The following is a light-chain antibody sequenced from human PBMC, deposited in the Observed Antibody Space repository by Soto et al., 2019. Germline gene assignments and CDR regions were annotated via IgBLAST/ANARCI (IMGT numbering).Light chain of an antibody. J-gene: IGKJ1*01. CDR2: DAS. CDR1: QSVSSN. CDR3: HQYNNWWT. Sequence: EIVMTQSPATLSVSPGERATLSCRASQSVSSNLAWYQQKPGQAPRLLIYDASTRATAIPTRFSGSGSGIEFTLTISNLQSEDFAVYYCHQYNNWWTFGQGTKVEIK. V-gene: IGKV3-15*01.